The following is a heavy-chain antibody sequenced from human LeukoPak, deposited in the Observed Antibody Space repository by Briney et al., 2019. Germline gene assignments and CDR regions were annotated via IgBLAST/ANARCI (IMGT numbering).Heavy chain of an antibody. Sequence: GGSLRLSCAASGFTFSSYSMNWVRQAPGKGLEWVSSISSSSSYIYYADSVKGRFTISRDNAKNSLYLQMNSLRAEDMAVYYCARDQGYCSSTSCSQGGYWGQGTLVTVSS. D-gene: IGHD2-2*01. CDR1: GFTFSSYS. V-gene: IGHV3-21*01. J-gene: IGHJ4*02. CDR2: ISSSSSYI. CDR3: ARDQGYCSSTSCSQGGY.